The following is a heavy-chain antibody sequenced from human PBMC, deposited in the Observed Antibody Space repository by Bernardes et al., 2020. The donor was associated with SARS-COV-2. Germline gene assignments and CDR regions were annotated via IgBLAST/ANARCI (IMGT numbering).Heavy chain of an antibody. Sequence: ASVKVSCKVSGYTLTALSMHWVRQVPGKGLEWMGGFDPEDGETIYAQKFQGRVTMTEDTSTDTGYMELSSLRSEDTAVYYCATGGRYYYHKNGYNFNTWGQGTPVTVSS. V-gene: IGHV1-24*01. D-gene: IGHD3-22*01. J-gene: IGHJ5*02. CDR2: FDPEDGET. CDR3: ATGGRYYYHKNGYNFNT. CDR1: GYTLTALS.